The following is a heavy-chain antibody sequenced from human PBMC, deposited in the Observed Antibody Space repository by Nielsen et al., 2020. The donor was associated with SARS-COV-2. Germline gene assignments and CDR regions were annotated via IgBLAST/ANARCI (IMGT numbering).Heavy chain of an antibody. CDR2: ISYDGSNK. CDR3: ARGSSSSNWFDP. J-gene: IGHJ5*02. V-gene: IGHV3-30*04. D-gene: IGHD6-6*01. Sequence: GESLKISCAASGFTFSSYAMHWVRQAPGKGLEWVAVISYDGSNKYYADSVKGRFTISRDNSKNTLYLQMNSLRAEDTAVYYCARGSSSSNWFDPWGQGTLVTVSS. CDR1: GFTFSSYA.